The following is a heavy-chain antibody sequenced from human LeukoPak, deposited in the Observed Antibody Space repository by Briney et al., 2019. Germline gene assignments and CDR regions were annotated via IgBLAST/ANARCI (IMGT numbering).Heavy chain of an antibody. CDR3: AKGSGYCSSTSCYGDFDY. CDR2: ISGSGGST. D-gene: IGHD2-2*03. V-gene: IGHV3-23*01. Sequence: GGSLRLSCAASGFTFSSYAMGWVRQAPGKGLEWVSAISGSGGSTYYADSVKGRFTISRDNSKNTLYLQMNSLRAEDTAVYYCAKGSGYCSSTSCYGDFDYWGQGILVTVSS. J-gene: IGHJ4*02. CDR1: GFTFSSYA.